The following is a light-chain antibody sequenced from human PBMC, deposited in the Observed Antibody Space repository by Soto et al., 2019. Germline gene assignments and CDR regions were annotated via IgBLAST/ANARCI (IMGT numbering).Light chain of an antibody. Sequence: DIQMTQSPSTLSASVGDRVTITCRASQSISIWLAWYQQKPGKAPKLLIYDASTLYSGVPSRFSGSRSGTEFTLTLSSLQPDDFASYYCQQYKSFSPYTFGQGPKLEI. CDR3: QQYKSFSPYT. J-gene: IGKJ2*01. V-gene: IGKV1-5*01. CDR2: DAS. CDR1: QSISIW.